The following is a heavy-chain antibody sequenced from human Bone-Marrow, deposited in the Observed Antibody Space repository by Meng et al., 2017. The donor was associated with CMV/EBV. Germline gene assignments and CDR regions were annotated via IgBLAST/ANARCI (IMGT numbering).Heavy chain of an antibody. J-gene: IGHJ4*02. CDR1: GYTFTSYD. V-gene: IGHV1-18*01. CDR3: ARDVRFSSSWYGSDY. Sequence: ASVKVSCKASGYTFTSYDINWVRQATGQGLEWMGWISVYNGNTNYAQKFQGRVTMTTDTSTTTAYMELRSLRSDDTAVYYCARDVRFSSSWYGSDYWGQGTLVTVAS. D-gene: IGHD6-13*01. CDR2: ISVYNGNT.